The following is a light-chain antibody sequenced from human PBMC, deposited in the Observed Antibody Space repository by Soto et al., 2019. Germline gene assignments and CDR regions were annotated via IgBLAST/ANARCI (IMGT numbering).Light chain of an antibody. CDR2: GAS. Sequence: VRPQSPSTLSVSAGERSTLSCISSQSVSSNLAWYQHNPGHAPRLLIYGASTRATGTPARFSGSGSGTEFTLTISSLQSEDFAVYYCQQYNNWPGGTFGQGTKVDIK. V-gene: IGKV3-15*01. CDR1: QSVSSN. J-gene: IGKJ2*02. CDR3: QQYNNWPGGT.